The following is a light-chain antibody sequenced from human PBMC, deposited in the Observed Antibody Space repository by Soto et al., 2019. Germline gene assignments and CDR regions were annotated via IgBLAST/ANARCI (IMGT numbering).Light chain of an antibody. Sequence: EIVMTQSPATQSVSPGEKATLSCRASQTVSNNLAWYQQKPGQAPRLLIYFASTRATGIPARFSGSGSGTEFTLTFSSLQSEDFAVYYCQQYNQWPLTFGGGTKAETK. CDR2: FAS. J-gene: IGKJ4*01. CDR3: QQYNQWPLT. V-gene: IGKV3-15*01. CDR1: QTVSNN.